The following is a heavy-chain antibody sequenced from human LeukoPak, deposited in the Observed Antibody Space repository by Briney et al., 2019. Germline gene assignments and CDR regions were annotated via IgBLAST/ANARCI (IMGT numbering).Heavy chain of an antibody. D-gene: IGHD7-27*01. CDR2: MSPNSGDT. CDR1: GYTFTSYD. Sequence: ASVKVSCKASGYTFTSYDFNWVRRATGQRPEWMGWMSPNSGDTGYAQKFQDRVTMTRNTSISTAYMELSSLRSDDTAVYYCARGPPNWGYDYWGPGTLVTVSS. J-gene: IGHJ4*02. CDR3: ARGPPNWGYDY. V-gene: IGHV1-8*01.